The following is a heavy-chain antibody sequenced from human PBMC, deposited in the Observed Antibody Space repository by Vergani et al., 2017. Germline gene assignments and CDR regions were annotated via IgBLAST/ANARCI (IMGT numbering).Heavy chain of an antibody. CDR2: ISGSGGST. Sequence: EVQLVESGGGLVQPGGSLRLSCAASGFTFSSYAMSWVRQAPGKGLEWVSAISGSGGSTYYADSVKGRFTISRDNSKNTLYLQMNSLRAEDTAVYYCARTPAMGYCSGGSCYPFDYWGQGTLVTVSS. D-gene: IGHD2-15*01. V-gene: IGHV3-23*04. J-gene: IGHJ4*02. CDR1: GFTFSSYA. CDR3: ARTPAMGYCSGGSCYPFDY.